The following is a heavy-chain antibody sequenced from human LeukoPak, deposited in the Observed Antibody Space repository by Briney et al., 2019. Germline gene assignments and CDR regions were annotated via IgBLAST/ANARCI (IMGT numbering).Heavy chain of an antibody. D-gene: IGHD4-11*01. J-gene: IGHJ6*02. CDR1: GGSVSSSS. Sequence: SETLSLTCTVSGGSVSSSSWSWVRQDPGKRLEWIGFIWYSGDTDYNPSLRSRVTISVDTSKNQFSLKLNSVTAADTAVYYCARDDHSPHYHYAMGVWGQGITVTVSS. V-gene: IGHV4-59*02. CDR2: IWYSGDT. CDR3: ARDDHSPHYHYAMGV.